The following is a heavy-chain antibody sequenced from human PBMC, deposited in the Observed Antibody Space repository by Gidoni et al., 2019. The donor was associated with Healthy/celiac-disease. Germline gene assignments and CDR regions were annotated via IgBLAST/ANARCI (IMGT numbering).Heavy chain of an antibody. J-gene: IGHJ3*02. CDR1: GGSLSSSY. CDR3: ARDYSSSLYDAFDI. CDR2: IYPPGST. Sequence: QVQLQESGPGLVKPSETLSLTCTVTGGSLSSSYWSWIRQPAGKGLECIGRIYPPGSTNYNPSPKSRGTMSVDTSKNQFSLKLSSVTAADTAVYYCARDYSSSLYDAFDIWGQGTMVTVSS. D-gene: IGHD6-13*01. V-gene: IGHV4-4*07.